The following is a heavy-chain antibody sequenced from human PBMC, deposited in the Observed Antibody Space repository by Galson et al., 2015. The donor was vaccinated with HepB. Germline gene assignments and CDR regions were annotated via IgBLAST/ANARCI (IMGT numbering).Heavy chain of an antibody. D-gene: IGHD1-26*01. Sequence: SLRLSCAASGFTFSSYAMSWVRQAPGKGLEWVSAISGSGGSTYYADSVKGRFTISRDNSKNTLYLQMNSLRAEDTAVYYCAKGEGYSGSYTKQYWGQGTLVTVSS. CDR1: GFTFSSYA. CDR3: AKGEGYSGSYTKQY. J-gene: IGHJ4*02. V-gene: IGHV3-23*01. CDR2: ISGSGGST.